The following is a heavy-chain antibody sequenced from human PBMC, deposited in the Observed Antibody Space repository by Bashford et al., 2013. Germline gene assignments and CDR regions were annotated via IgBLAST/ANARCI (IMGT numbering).Heavy chain of an antibody. J-gene: IGHJ6*02. CDR3: ARHVEYLSSSGYYYGLT. V-gene: IGHV5-10-1*01. Sequence: WVRQMPGKGLEWMGRINPRDSNTNYRPSFQGHVTISVDKSINTAYLQWGSLKASDTAIYYCARHVEYLSSSGYYYGLTCGAKGPGHRLL. D-gene: IGHD2/OR15-2a*01. CDR2: INPRDSNT.